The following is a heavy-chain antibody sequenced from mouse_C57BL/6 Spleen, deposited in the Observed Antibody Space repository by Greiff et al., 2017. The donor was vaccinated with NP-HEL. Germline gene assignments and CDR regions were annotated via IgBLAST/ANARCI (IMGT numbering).Heavy chain of an antibody. Sequence: EVQGVESGGDLVKPGGSLKLSCAASGFTFSSYGMSWVRQTPDKRLEWVATISSGGSYTYYPDSVKGRFTISRDNAKNTLYLQMSSLKSEDTAMYYCASITTVATMDYWGQGTSVTVSS. D-gene: IGHD1-1*01. CDR3: ASITTVATMDY. J-gene: IGHJ4*01. CDR1: GFTFSSYG. V-gene: IGHV5-6*01. CDR2: ISSGGSYT.